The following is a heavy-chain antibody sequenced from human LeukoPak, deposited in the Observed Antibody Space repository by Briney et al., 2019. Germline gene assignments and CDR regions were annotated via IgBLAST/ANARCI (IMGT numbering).Heavy chain of an antibody. D-gene: IGHD3-10*01. V-gene: IGHV3-23*01. Sequence: GSLRLSCAVSGITLSNYGMSWVRQPPGKGLEWVAGISGSGGGTNYADSVKGRFTIPRDNAKNTLYLQMNSLRAEDTAVYFCAKRGVVIRVILVGFHKEAYYFDSWGQGALVTVSS. CDR3: AKRGVVIRVILVGFHKEAYYFDS. CDR2: ISGSGGGT. CDR1: GITLSNYG. J-gene: IGHJ4*02.